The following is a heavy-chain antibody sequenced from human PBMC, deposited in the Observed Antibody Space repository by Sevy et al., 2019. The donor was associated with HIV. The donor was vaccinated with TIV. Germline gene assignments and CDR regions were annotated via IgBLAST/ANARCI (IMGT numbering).Heavy chain of an antibody. CDR2: IKDDGSDK. D-gene: IGHD3-10*01. CDR3: AKDRVSGTYYTGDFDY. Sequence: ASVKVSCIVSGFTFKTHWMSWVRQAPGKGLEWVASIKDDGSDKYYVDSVKGRFTISRDNAKNTLYLQMNSLRAEDTAVYYCAKDRVSGTYYTGDFDYWGQGTLVTVSS. J-gene: IGHJ4*02. CDR1: GFTFKTHW. V-gene: IGHV3-7*03.